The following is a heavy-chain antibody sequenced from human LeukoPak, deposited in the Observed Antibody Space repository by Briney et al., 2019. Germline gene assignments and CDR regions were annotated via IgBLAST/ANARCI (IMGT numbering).Heavy chain of an antibody. CDR1: GFTCSSYA. J-gene: IGHJ4*02. V-gene: IGHV3-23*01. D-gene: IGHD1-26*01. CDR3: AKGDRGSYYPVVIDY. CDR2: ISGSGGST. Sequence: GGSLRLSCAASGFTCSSYAMTWVRQAPGKGLECVSTISGSGGSTYYAESVKGRFTISRDNTKNTLHLHMSSLRGEHTAVYHCAKGDRGSYYPVVIDYWGQGTLVTVSS.